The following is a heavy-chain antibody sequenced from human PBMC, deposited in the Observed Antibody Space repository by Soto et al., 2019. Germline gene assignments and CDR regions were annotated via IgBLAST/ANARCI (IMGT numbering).Heavy chain of an antibody. CDR3: ARDPLSSFAMDV. V-gene: IGHV1-69*13. CDR2: IIPTFGRT. D-gene: IGHD3-10*02. J-gene: IGHJ6*02. Sequence: GAXVKVSCKASGATFSSYAFSWVRQAPGKGLEWMGKIIPTFGRTNYAQKFQGRLTISADDSTSTAYMELTSLESDDTAVYYCARDPLSSFAMDVWGQGTTVTVSS. CDR1: GATFSSYA.